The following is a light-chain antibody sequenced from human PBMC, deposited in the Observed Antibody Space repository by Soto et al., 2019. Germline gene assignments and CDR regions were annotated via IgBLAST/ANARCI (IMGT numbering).Light chain of an antibody. V-gene: IGLV2-14*03. CDR3: SSYTSGSTYV. J-gene: IGLJ1*01. Sequence: QSVLTQPASLSGSPGQSITLSCTGTISDVGGYSYVSWYQQHPGRAPKLIIYEVTYRPSGVSNRFSGSKSGNTASLTISGLQAEDEPDYYCSSYTSGSTYVFGAGTKVTVL. CDR2: EVT. CDR1: ISDVGGYSY.